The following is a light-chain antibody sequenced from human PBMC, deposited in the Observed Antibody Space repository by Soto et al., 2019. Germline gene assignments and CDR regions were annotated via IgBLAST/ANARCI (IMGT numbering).Light chain of an antibody. CDR3: QQVESYPST. V-gene: IGKV1-9*01. J-gene: IGKJ4*01. Sequence: IQLTQSPSSLSASVGDRVAISCRASQGISSYLAWYQQKPGQAPNLLIYAASTLQSGVPSRFSGSGSGTDFTLTISSLQPEDFATYFCQQVESYPSTFGGGTKVDIK. CDR1: QGISSY. CDR2: AAS.